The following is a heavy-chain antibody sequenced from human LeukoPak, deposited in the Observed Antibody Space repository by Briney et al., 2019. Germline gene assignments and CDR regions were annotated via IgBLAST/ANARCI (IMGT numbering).Heavy chain of an antibody. CDR1: GFTFSSYW. CDR3: AKDGGDDYLNWFDP. J-gene: IGHJ5*02. Sequence: PGGSLRLFCAASGFTFSSYWMSWVRQAPGKGLEWVANIKQDGSEKYYVDSVKGRFTISRDNSKNTLYLQMNSLRAEDTAVYYCAKDGGDDYLNWFDPWGQGTLVTVSS. D-gene: IGHD5-24*01. V-gene: IGHV3-7*03. CDR2: IKQDGSEK.